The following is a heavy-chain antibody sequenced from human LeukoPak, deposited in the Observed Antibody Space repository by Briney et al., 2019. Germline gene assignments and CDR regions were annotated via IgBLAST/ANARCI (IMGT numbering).Heavy chain of an antibody. D-gene: IGHD2-21*02. CDR3: ARVEHIVVVTAIRNWFDP. CDR2: INHSGST. V-gene: IGHV4-34*01. Sequence: PSETLSLTCAVYGGSFSGYYWSWIRQPPGKGLEWIGEINHSGSTNYNPSLKSRVTISVDTSKNQFSLKLSSVTAADTAVYYCARVEHIVVVTAIRNWFDPWGQGPWSPSPQ. CDR1: GGSFSGYY. J-gene: IGHJ5*02.